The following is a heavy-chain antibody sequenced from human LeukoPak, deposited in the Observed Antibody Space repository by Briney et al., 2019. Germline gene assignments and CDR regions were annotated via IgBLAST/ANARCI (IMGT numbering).Heavy chain of an antibody. J-gene: IGHJ5*02. CDR3: ALSHEGILTGSFDP. V-gene: IGHV1-2*02. CDR2: INPNSGGT. D-gene: IGHD3-9*01. Sequence: GASVKVSCKASGYTFTGYYMHWVRQAPGQGLEWMGWINPNSGGTNYAQKFQGRVTMTRNTSISTAYMELSSLRSEDTAVYYCALSHEGILTGSFDPWGQGTLVTVSS. CDR1: GYTFTGYY.